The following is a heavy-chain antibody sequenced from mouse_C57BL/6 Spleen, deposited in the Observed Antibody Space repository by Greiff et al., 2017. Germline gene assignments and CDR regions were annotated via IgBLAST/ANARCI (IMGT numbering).Heavy chain of an antibody. Sequence: VKLMESGAELVRPGASVTLSCKASGYTFTDYEMHWVKQTPVHGLEWIGAIDPETGGTAYTQKFKGKAILTADKSSSTAYMELRSLTSEDSAVYYCTEHCSNFRAMGYWGQGTSVTVSS. CDR1: GYTFTDYE. J-gene: IGHJ4*01. V-gene: IGHV1-15*01. CDR3: TEHCSNFRAMGY. CDR2: IDPETGGT. D-gene: IGHD2-5*01.